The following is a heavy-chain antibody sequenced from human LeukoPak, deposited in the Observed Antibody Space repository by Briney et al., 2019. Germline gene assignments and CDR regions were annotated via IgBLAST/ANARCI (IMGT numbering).Heavy chain of an antibody. J-gene: IGHJ6*02. Sequence: NPGESLKISFKGSGXSFTSYCIGWVRQMPGKGLEWMGIIYPGDSDTRYSPSFQGQVTISADKSISTAYLQWSSLKASDTAMYYCARHRIPDILTGESYGMDVWGQGTTVTVSS. V-gene: IGHV5-51*01. D-gene: IGHD3-9*01. CDR2: IYPGDSDT. CDR1: GXSFTSYC. CDR3: ARHRIPDILTGESYGMDV.